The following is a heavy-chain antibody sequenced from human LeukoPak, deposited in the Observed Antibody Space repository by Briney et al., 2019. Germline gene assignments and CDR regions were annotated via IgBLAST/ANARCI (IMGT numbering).Heavy chain of an antibody. D-gene: IGHD6-19*01. J-gene: IGHJ5*02. CDR3: AREQIAVEGTYWFDP. CDR1: GGSISSGGYY. Sequence: SQTLSLTCTVSGGSISSGGYYWSWIRQHPGKGLEWNGYIDYSGSTHYNPSLKSRVTISVDTSNNQFSLKLSSVTAAGTAVYCCAREQIAVEGTYWFDPWGEGTLDSVSS. V-gene: IGHV4-31*03. CDR2: IDYSGST.